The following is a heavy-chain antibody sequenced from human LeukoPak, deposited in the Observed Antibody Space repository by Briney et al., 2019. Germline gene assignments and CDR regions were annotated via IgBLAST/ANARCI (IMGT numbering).Heavy chain of an antibody. D-gene: IGHD6-19*01. J-gene: IGHJ3*02. CDR2: MNPNSGNT. CDR3: ARVAVADYAFDI. CDR1: GYTFTSYG. Sequence: ASVKVSCKASGYTFTSYGISWVRQATGQGLEWMGWMNPNSGNTGYAQKFQGRVTMTRNTSISTAYMELSSLRSEDTAVYYCARVAVADYAFDIWGQGTMVTVSS. V-gene: IGHV1-8*02.